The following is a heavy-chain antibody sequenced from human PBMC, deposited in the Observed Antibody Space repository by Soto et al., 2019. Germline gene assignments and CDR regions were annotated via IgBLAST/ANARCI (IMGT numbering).Heavy chain of an antibody. V-gene: IGHV4-59*08. Sequence: SETLSLTCTVSGGSIRNVYWSWIRQPPGKGLGWIGFIFHSGNANYNPSLKSRVTISVDTSKNQFSLKLSSVTAADTAAYYCARTPDILTGTSYFDYWGQGTLVTVSS. J-gene: IGHJ4*02. D-gene: IGHD3-9*01. CDR3: ARTPDILTGTSYFDY. CDR2: IFHSGNA. CDR1: GGSIRNVY.